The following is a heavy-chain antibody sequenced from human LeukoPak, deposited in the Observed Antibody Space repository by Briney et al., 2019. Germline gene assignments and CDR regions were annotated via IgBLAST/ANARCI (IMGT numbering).Heavy chain of an antibody. J-gene: IGHJ4*02. D-gene: IGHD5-18*01. CDR2: IWYDGSNK. Sequence: GGSLRLSCAASGFTFSSYGMHWVRHAPGKGLEWVAVIWYDGSNKYYADSVKGRFTISRDNSKNTLYLQMNSLRAEDTAVYYCARGRYSYGRRGFDYWGQGTLVTVSS. CDR1: GFTFSSYG. CDR3: ARGRYSYGRRGFDY. V-gene: IGHV3-33*01.